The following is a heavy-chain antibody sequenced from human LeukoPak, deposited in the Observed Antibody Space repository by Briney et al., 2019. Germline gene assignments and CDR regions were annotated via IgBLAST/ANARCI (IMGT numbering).Heavy chain of an antibody. D-gene: IGHD5-24*01. J-gene: IGHJ4*02. Sequence: SETLSLTCTVSGGSISSSSYYWGWIRQPPGKGLEWIGSIYYSGSTYYNPSLKSRVTISVDTSKNQFSLKLSSVTAADTAVYDCARARQGRGRDGYDYWGQGTLVTVSS. CDR2: IYYSGST. CDR1: GGSISSSSYY. V-gene: IGHV4-39*01. CDR3: ARARQGRGRDGYDY.